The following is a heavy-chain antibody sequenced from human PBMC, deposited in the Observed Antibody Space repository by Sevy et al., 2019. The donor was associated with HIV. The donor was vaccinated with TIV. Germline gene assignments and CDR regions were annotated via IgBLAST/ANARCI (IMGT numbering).Heavy chain of an antibody. D-gene: IGHD3-9*01. CDR2: IYYSGST. CDR3: ARESYDILPGSRGMDV. V-gene: IGHV4-59*01. CDR1: GGSISSYY. J-gene: IGHJ6*02. Sequence: SETLSLTCTVSGGSISSYYWSWIRQPPGKRLEWIGYIYYSGSTNYNPSPKSRVTISVDTSKNQFSLKLRSVTAADTAVYYCARESYDILPGSRGMDVWGQGTSVTVSS.